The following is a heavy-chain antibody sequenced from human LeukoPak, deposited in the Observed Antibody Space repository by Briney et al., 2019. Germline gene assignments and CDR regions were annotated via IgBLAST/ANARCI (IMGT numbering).Heavy chain of an antibody. CDR2: IYHSGST. Sequence: PSQTLSLTCAVSGGSISSGGYSWRWIRQPPGKGLEWIGYIYHSGSTYYNPSLKSRVTISVDRSKNQFSLKLSSVTAADTAVYYCARSLYYYDSSGYSATGLYFDYWGQGTLVTVSS. V-gene: IGHV4-30-2*01. J-gene: IGHJ4*02. D-gene: IGHD3-22*01. CDR3: ARSLYYYDSSGYSATGLYFDY. CDR1: GGSISSGGYS.